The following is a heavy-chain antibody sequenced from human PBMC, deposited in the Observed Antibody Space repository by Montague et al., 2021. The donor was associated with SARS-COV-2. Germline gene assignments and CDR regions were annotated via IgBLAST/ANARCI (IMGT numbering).Heavy chain of an antibody. CDR3: ARMTVAGIPFDY. V-gene: IGHV2-70*01. Sequence: PALVKPTQTLTLTCTFSGFSLSTSGMCVSWIRQPPGKALEWLAHIDWDDDKYYSTSLKTRLTISKDTSKNQVVLTMTNMDPVDTATYYCARMTVAGIPFDYWGQGTLVTVSS. CDR2: IDWDDDK. CDR1: GFSLSTSGMC. D-gene: IGHD6-19*01. J-gene: IGHJ4*02.